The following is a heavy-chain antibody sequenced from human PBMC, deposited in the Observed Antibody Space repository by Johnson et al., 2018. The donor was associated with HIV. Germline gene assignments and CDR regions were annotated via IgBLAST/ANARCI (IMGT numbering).Heavy chain of an antibody. CDR2: ISSSGSTI. CDR3: ASTRLGAFDI. V-gene: IGHV3-48*01. D-gene: IGHD6-6*01. CDR1: GFTVSSSD. Sequence: VQLVESRGVLVQPGGSLRLSCAASGFTVSSSDMSWVRQAPGKGLEWVSYISSSGSTIYYADSVKGRFTISRDNSGNTLYLQMDSLRVEDTAVYYCASTRLGAFDIWGQGTMVTVSS. J-gene: IGHJ3*02.